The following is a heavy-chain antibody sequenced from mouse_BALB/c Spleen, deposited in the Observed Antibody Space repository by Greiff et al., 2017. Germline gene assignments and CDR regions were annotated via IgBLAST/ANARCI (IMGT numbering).Heavy chain of an antibody. V-gene: IGHV1-7*01. CDR2: INPSTGYT. J-gene: IGHJ2*01. D-gene: IGHD2-1*01. CDR1: GYTFTSYW. CDR3: ARSDGNWGY. Sequence: VQLVESGAELAKPGASVKMSCKASGYTFTSYWMHWVKQRPGQGLEWIGYINPSTGYTEYNQKFKDKATLTADKSSSTAYMQLSSLTSEDSAVYYCARSDGNWGYWGQGTTLTVSS.